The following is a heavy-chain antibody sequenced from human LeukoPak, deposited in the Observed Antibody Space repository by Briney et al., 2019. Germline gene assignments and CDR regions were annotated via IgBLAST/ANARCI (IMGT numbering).Heavy chain of an antibody. CDR3: AKCGRSGSYSTYYFDY. J-gene: IGHJ4*02. D-gene: IGHD1-26*01. V-gene: IGHV3-33*06. CDR1: GLTFSSYG. Sequence: PGGSLRLSXAASGLTFSSYGMHWVRQAPGKGLEWVAVIWYDGSNKYYADSVKGRFTISRDNSKTTLYLQMNSLRAEDTAVYYCAKCGRSGSYSTYYFDYWGQGTLVTVSS. CDR2: IWYDGSNK.